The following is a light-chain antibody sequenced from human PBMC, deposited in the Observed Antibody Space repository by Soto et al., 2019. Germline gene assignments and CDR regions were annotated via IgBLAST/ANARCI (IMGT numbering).Light chain of an antibody. CDR1: QSVSRN. Sequence: EIVMTQSPVTLSVSPGERVTLSCRASQSVSRNLAWYQQKPGQAPRLLIYGTSTRATGIPARFSGSGSGTEFTLTISSLQSEDFAVYYCQQYNNWPPWTFGQGTKVDI. CDR3: QQYNNWPPWT. CDR2: GTS. V-gene: IGKV3-15*01. J-gene: IGKJ1*01.